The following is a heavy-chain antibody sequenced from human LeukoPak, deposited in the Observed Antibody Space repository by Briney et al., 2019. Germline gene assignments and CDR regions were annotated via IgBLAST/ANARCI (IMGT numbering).Heavy chain of an antibody. V-gene: IGHV3-7*01. D-gene: IGHD5-18*01. CDR2: INPEGSEK. Sequence: GGSLRLSCAVSGLTFSSSWMDWVRQAPGKGLEWVASINPEGSEKYSADSVKGRFTISRDDAKNSLYLQMDSLRVEDTAFYYCARDLAYSRLDYWGQGMLVTVSS. J-gene: IGHJ4*02. CDR3: ARDLAYSRLDY. CDR1: GLTFSSSW.